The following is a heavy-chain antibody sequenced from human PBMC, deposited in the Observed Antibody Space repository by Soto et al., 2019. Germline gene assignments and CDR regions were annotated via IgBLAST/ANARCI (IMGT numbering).Heavy chain of an antibody. Sequence: GASVKVSCKASGGTFSSYAISWVRQAPGQGLEWMGGIIPIFGTANYAQKFQGRVTITADESTSTAYMELSSLRSEDTAVYYCARDVSLYPSSIDYYWLDVWGQGTMVTVSS. CDR1: GGTFSSYA. CDR3: ARDVSLYPSSIDYYWLDV. J-gene: IGHJ6*02. D-gene: IGHD3-16*02. V-gene: IGHV1-69*13. CDR2: IIPIFGTA.